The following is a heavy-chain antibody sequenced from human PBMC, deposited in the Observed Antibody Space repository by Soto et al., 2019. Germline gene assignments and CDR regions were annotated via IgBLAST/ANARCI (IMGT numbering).Heavy chain of an antibody. CDR2: IIPIFGTA. D-gene: IGHD3-9*01. CDR3: ATLSAINRNLYYYGMDV. CDR1: GGTFSSYA. V-gene: IGHV1-69*13. Sequence: SVKVSCKASGGTFSSYAISWVRQAPGQGLEWMGGIIPIFGTANYAQKFQGRVTITADESTSTAYMGLSSLRSEDTAVYYCATLSAINRNLYYYGMDVWGQGTTVTVSS. J-gene: IGHJ6*02.